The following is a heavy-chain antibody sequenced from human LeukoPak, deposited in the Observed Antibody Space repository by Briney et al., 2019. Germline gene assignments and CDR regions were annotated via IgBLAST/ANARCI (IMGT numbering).Heavy chain of an antibody. J-gene: IGHJ6*02. D-gene: IGHD3-10*02. CDR3: ANYIQRPPGMDV. CDR1: GFSFSSFA. CDR2: INSNGDIT. V-gene: IGHV3-64*04. Sequence: PGGSLRLSCSASGFSFSSFAMHWVRQAPGKGLEYVSAINSNGDITDYADSVKGRFTISTDNSKNTVYLQMNSLRAEDTALYFCANYIQRPPGMDVWGQGTMVTVSS.